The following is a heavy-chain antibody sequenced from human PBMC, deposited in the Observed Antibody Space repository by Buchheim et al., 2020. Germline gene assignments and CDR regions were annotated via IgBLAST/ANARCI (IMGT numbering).Heavy chain of an antibody. CDR1: GFTFSSYV. D-gene: IGHD5-24*01. CDR3: TRPRDGYNLLDY. V-gene: IGHV3-23*01. J-gene: IGHJ4*02. CDR2: ISGSGGDA. Sequence: EVQLLESGGGLVQPGGSLRLSCEVSGFTFSSYVMTWVRQVPGKGLEWVSTISGSGGDAFYADSVKGRFTISRDNSENPVYLQMNRLRAEDTAVYYCTRPRDGYNLLDYWGQGIL.